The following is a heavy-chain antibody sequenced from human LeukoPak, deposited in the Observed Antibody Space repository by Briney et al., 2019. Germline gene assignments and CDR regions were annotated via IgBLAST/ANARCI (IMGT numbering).Heavy chain of an antibody. CDR3: ARHSVTEMIFGFDN. CDR2: IFYIGTT. D-gene: IGHD3/OR15-3a*01. Sequence: SETLSLTCTVSGGSISTTRFYWGWIRQPPGKGLEWIGTIFYIGTTYYKPSLKSRVTMSVDRSRNHFSLQLTSVTAADTAVYYCARHSVTEMIFGFDNWGQGTLVTVPS. V-gene: IGHV4-39*01. J-gene: IGHJ4*02. CDR1: GGSISTTRFY.